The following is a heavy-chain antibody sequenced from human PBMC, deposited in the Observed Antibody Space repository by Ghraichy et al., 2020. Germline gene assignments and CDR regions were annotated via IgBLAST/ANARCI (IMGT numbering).Heavy chain of an antibody. CDR1: GGTFSSYA. D-gene: IGHD3-22*01. CDR2: IIPIFGTA. J-gene: IGHJ4*02. CDR3: ARDEMGDYYDSSG. V-gene: IGHV1-69*13. Sequence: SVKVSCKASGGTFSSYAISWVRQAPGQGLEWMGGIIPIFGTANYAQKFQGRVTITADESTSTAYMELSSLRSEDTAVYYCARDEMGDYYDSSGWGQGTLVTVSS.